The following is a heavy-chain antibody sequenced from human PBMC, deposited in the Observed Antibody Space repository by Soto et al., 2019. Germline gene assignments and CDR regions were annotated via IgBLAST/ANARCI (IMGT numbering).Heavy chain of an antibody. J-gene: IGHJ6*02. CDR3: ASLFRIQLLFI. CDR1: GASISSSSYY. D-gene: IGHD5-18*01. Sequence: ESLCPAGPVSGASISSSSYYWGWIRQPPGKGLEWIGSIYYSGSTYYNPSLKSRVTISVDTSKNQFSLKLSSVTAEDTAVYYCASLFRIQLLFIWGQGTKVTVYS. CDR2: IYYSGST. V-gene: IGHV4-39*01.